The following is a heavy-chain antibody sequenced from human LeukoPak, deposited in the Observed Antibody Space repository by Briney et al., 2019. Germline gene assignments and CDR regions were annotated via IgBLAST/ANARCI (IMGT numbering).Heavy chain of an antibody. CDR2: IIPIFGTA. CDR1: GGTFSSYA. J-gene: IGHJ3*02. D-gene: IGHD6-6*01. Sequence: GSSVKVSCKASGGTFSSYAISWVRQAPGQGLEWMGGIIPIFGTANYAQKFQGRVTITADKSTSTAYMELSSLRSEDTAVYYCARFRYSSSSGLQGWFQNDAFDIWGQGTMVTVSS. V-gene: IGHV1-69*06. CDR3: ARFRYSSSSGLQGWFQNDAFDI.